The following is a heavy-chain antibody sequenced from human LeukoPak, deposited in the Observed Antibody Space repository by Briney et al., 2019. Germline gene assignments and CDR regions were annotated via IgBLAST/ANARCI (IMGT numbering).Heavy chain of an antibody. J-gene: IGHJ4*02. CDR1: GFRFRCYS. Sequence: GSLRPSCAGLGFRFRCYSMNLVRPAPGKGLEWVSYILGSSSTIFYADSVKGRFTISRDSSKNTLSLQMNSMTTEDTAVYYCAKDDSMTLDHFDYWGQGALVTVSS. V-gene: IGHV3-48*01. CDR2: ILGSSSTI. D-gene: IGHD4-11*01. CDR3: AKDDSMTLDHFDY.